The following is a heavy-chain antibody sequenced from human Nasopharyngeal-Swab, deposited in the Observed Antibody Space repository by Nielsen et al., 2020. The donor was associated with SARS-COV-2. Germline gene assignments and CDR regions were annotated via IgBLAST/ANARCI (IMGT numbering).Heavy chain of an antibody. CDR3: ARGFLTYYFDY. CDR1: GFTFSGYE. CDR2: INRGARLI. V-gene: IGHV3-48*03. Sequence: GESLKISCAASGFTFSGYEMNWVRQAPGKGLEWVSFINRGARLIFYADSVKGRFIISRDNANNSLYLQMNSLRAEDTAVYYCARGFLTYYFDYWGQGTLVTVSS. J-gene: IGHJ4*02. D-gene: IGHD2-21*01.